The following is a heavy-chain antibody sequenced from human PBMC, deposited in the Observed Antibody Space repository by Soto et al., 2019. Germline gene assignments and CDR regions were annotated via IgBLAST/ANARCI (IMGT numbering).Heavy chain of an antibody. V-gene: IGHV1-18*01. CDR1: GYTFTSYG. J-gene: IGHJ6*03. CDR2: ISTYHGNT. Sequence: AASVKVSCKASGYTFTSYGISWVRQAPGQGLEWVGWISTYHGNTNYAQKLQGRVTMTTDTSTSTASMELRSLRFDDTAVYYCARGDFMDVWGKGTTVTVSS. CDR3: ARGDFMDV.